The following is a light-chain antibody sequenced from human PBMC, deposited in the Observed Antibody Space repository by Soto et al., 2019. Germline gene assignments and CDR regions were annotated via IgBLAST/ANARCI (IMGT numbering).Light chain of an antibody. CDR1: QSISSY. CDR3: QQRYNRYT. CDR2: DAS. Sequence: EIVLTQSPATLSLSPGERATLSCRASQSISSYLAWFQQKPGQAPRLLIYDASSRATGIPDRFSGSGSGTDFPLTISSVESEDSAAYYCQQRYNRYTFGQGTKLEIK. V-gene: IGKV3-11*01. J-gene: IGKJ2*01.